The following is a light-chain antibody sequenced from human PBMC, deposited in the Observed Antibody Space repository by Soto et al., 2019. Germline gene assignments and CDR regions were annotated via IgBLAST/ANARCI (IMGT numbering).Light chain of an antibody. J-gene: IGKJ1*01. Sequence: EIVLTQSPGTLSLSPGERATLSCRASQSVNSNYLAWYQQKPAQAPRLLIYAASRRAPGIPERFSGSGSGTDFTLTISRLEPEDFAVYYCQQYLTSPKTFGQGTKVDIK. V-gene: IGKV3-20*01. CDR2: AAS. CDR3: QQYLTSPKT. CDR1: QSVNSNY.